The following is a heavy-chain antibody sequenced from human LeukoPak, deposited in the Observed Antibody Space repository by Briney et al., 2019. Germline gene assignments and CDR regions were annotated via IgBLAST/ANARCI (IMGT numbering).Heavy chain of an antibody. CDR3: AKDSGSVGPNWFDP. V-gene: IGHV3-9*01. CDR2: ISWNSGST. Sequence: GGSLRLSCVASGFPFDEFAMHWVRQTPGKGLEWVSVISWNSGSTHYANSVKGRFTISRDNAKSTLYLQMNSLRAEDTAFYYCAKDSGSVGPNWFDPWGQGTLVSVSS. D-gene: IGHD1-26*01. CDR1: GFPFDEFA. J-gene: IGHJ5*02.